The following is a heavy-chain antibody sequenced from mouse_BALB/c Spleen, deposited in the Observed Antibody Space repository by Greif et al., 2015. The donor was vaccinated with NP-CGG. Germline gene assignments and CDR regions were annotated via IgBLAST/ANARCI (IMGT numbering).Heavy chain of an antibody. J-gene: IGHJ4*01. CDR3: ARDEITTGAMDY. CDR1: GFTFSSYS. D-gene: IGHD2-4*01. V-gene: IGHV5-6-5*01. Sequence: DVQLVESGGGVVKPGGSLKLSCAASGFTFSSYSMSWGRQTPEKRLGWVASLSSGGSTYYPDSVKGRFTISRDNARNILYLQMSSLRSEDTAMYYCARDEITTGAMDYWGQGTSVTVSS. CDR2: LSSGGST.